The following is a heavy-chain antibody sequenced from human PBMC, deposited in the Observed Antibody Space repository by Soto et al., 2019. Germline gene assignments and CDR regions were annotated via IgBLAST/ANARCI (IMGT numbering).Heavy chain of an antibody. J-gene: IGHJ6*02. CDR1: GFTFSSYA. CDR3: AKASQDYGMDV. Sequence: GESLKISCAASGFTFSSYAMSWVRQAPGKGLEWVSAISGSGGSTYYADSVKGRFTISRDNSKNTLYLQMNSLRAEDTAVYYCAKASQDYGMDVWGQGTTVTVSS. V-gene: IGHV3-23*01. CDR2: ISGSGGST.